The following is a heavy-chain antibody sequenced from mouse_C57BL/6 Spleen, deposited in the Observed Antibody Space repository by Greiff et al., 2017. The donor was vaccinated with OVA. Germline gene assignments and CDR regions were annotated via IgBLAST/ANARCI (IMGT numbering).Heavy chain of an antibody. D-gene: IGHD1-1*01. CDR2: IYPGSGNT. CDR3: AITTVVPFDY. CDR1: GYSFTSYY. V-gene: IGHV1-66*01. Sequence: QVQLQQSGPELVKPGASVKISCKASGYSFTSYYIHWVKQRPGQGLEWIGWIYPGSGNTKYNEKFKGKATLTADTSSSTAYMQLSSLTSEDSAVYYCAITTVVPFDYWGQGTTLTVSS. J-gene: IGHJ2*01.